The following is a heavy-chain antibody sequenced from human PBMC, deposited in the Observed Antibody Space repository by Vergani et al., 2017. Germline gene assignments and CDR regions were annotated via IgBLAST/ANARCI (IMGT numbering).Heavy chain of an antibody. Sequence: QVQLVESGGGVVQPGGSLRLSCAASGFTFSSYGMHWVRKAPGKGLEWVAFIRYDGSNKYYADSVKGRFTISRDNSKNTLYLHMNSLRAEDTAVYYCAKEVDYYGSGSYYKILNYYYYGMDVWGQGTTVTVSS. V-gene: IGHV3-30*02. D-gene: IGHD3-10*01. CDR1: GFTFSSYG. CDR2: IRYDGSNK. CDR3: AKEVDYYGSGSYYKILNYYYYGMDV. J-gene: IGHJ6*02.